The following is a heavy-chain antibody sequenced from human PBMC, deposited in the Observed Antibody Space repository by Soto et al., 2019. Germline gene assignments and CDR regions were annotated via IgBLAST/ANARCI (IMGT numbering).Heavy chain of an antibody. CDR1: GYRFTSFW. Sequence: GESLKISCKVSGYRFTSFWIGWVRQMPGKGLEWMGIIYPGDSDARYSPSFQGQVTISADESINTAYLQWSSLKASDTAMYFCARHGYSSSWYPGSWGQGTLVTVSS. CDR2: IYPGDSDA. CDR3: ARHGYSSSWYPGS. V-gene: IGHV5-51*01. J-gene: IGHJ5*02. D-gene: IGHD6-13*01.